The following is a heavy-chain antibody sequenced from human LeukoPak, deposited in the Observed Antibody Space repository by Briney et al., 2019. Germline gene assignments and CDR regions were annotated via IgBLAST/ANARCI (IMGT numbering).Heavy chain of an antibody. CDR3: ARLVSSSWVGY. V-gene: IGHV4-61*05. D-gene: IGHD6-13*01. J-gene: IGHJ4*02. Sequence: TASETLSLTCTLSGGSISSSSYYWSWIRRPPGKGLEWIGYISSSGSTNYNPSLKSRVTISVDTSKNQFSLRLTSVTAADTAVYYCARLVSSSWVGYWGQGTLVTVSS. CDR2: ISSSGST. CDR1: GGSISSSSYY.